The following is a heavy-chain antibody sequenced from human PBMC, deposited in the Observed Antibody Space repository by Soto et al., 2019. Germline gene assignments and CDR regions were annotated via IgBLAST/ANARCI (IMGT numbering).Heavy chain of an antibody. Sequence: SETLSLTCPVSGGSVSSGSYYWSWIRQPLGKGLEWFGYIYYSGSTNYNPSLKSRVTISVDTSKNQSSLKLSSVTAVDTAVYYCARGGYCSSTSCYPIDYWVQGTLVTVSS. J-gene: IGHJ4*02. CDR2: IYYSGST. CDR3: ARGGYCSSTSCYPIDY. V-gene: IGHV4-61*01. CDR1: GGSVSSGSYY. D-gene: IGHD2-2*01.